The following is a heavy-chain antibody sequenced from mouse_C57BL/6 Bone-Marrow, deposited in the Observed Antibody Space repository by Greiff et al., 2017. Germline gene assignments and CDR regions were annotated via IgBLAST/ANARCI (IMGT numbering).Heavy chain of an antibody. J-gene: IGHJ2*01. CDR1: GFTFTDHY. D-gene: IGHD1-1*01. CDR2: LRNKANGYTT. CDR3: VKASGSTDY. Sequence: EVKLMESGGGLVQPGASLRLSCAASGFTFTDHYMSWVREPPGKAPAGLALLRNKANGYTTEYPASVKGRFTISRGNSQIILYRQMNTRRAEDSATYDCVKASGSTDYWGQGTTRTVSS. V-gene: IGHV7-4*01.